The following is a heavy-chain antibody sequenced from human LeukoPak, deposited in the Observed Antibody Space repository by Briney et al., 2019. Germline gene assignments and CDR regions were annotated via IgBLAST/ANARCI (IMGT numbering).Heavy chain of an antibody. D-gene: IGHD3-10*01. J-gene: IGHJ4*02. Sequence: SGGLCDSSVEPGGSFCGDFWCSRCPRPGERVEWSSQIFLGGGANYNPSLDSRVTISADRSKNQFTLKLSAVTVADRALYYCARGDGSGSDYTPLDSWGQGTLVTVSS. CDR2: IFLGGGA. V-gene: IGHV4-34*01. CDR1: GGSFCGDF. CDR3: ARGDGSGSDYTPLDS.